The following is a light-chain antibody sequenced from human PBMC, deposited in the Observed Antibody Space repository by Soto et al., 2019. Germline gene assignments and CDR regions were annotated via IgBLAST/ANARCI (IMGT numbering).Light chain of an antibody. CDR2: AAS. V-gene: IGKV1-39*01. Sequence: DIQMTQSPPSLSASVGDTVTITCRASQSISVHLNWYQQKPGKVPKLLLYAASNLQSGVPSRFSGSGSEPDFALTISSLQPEDFATYYCQQSYITPYTFGQGTKLQIK. CDR1: QSISVH. CDR3: QQSYITPYT. J-gene: IGKJ2*01.